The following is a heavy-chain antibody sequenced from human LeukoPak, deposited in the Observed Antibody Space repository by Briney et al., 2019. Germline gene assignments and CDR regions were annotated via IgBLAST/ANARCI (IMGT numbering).Heavy chain of an antibody. V-gene: IGHV4-34*01. Sequence: TSETLSLTCAVYGGSFSGYYWSWIRQPPGKGLEWIGEINHSGSTNYNPSLKSRVTISVDTSKNQFSLKLSSVTAADTAVYYCARARHYGSGSYYKLWGAFDIWGQGTMVTVSS. J-gene: IGHJ3*02. CDR1: GGSFSGYY. CDR3: ARARHYGSGSYYKLWGAFDI. CDR2: INHSGST. D-gene: IGHD3-10*01.